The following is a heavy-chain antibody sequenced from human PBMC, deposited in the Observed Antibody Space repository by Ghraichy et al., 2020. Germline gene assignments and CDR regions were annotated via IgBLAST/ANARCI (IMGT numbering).Heavy chain of an antibody. Sequence: SVKVSCKASGGTFSSYAISWVRQAPGQGFEWMGGIIPIFGTANYAQKFQGRVTITADESTSTAYMELSSLRSEDTAVYYCAGYMVVAATPWYFDLWGRGTLVTVSS. CDR3: AGYMVVAATPWYFDL. D-gene: IGHD2-15*01. J-gene: IGHJ2*01. V-gene: IGHV1-69*13. CDR2: IIPIFGTA. CDR1: GGTFSSYA.